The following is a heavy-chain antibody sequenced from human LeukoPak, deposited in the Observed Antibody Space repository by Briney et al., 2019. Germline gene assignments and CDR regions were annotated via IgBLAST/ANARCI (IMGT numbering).Heavy chain of an antibody. CDR2: IDWDDDK. CDR3: ARISSSRSYEDY. V-gene: IGHV2-70*01. J-gene: IGHJ4*02. D-gene: IGHD1-26*01. CDR1: GFSLSTSAMC. Sequence: SGPTLVNPTQTLTLTCTFSGFSLSTSAMCVSWIRQPPGEALEWLALIDWDDDKYYSTSLETRLTISKDTSKNQVVLTMTNMDPVDTATYYCARISSSRSYEDYWGQGTLVTVSS.